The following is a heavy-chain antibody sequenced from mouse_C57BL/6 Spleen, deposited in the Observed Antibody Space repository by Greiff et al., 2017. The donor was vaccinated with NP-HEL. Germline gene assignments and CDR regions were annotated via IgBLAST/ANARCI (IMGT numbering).Heavy chain of an antibody. CDR2: IYPGSGST. J-gene: IGHJ4*01. D-gene: IGHD1-1*01. V-gene: IGHV1-55*01. Sequence: QVQLQQSGAELVKPGASVKMSCKASGYTFTSYWITWVKQRPGQGLEWIGDIYPGSGSTNYNEKFKSKATLTVDTSSSTAYMQLSSLTYEDSAVYYGAKYYGSSYWAMDYWGQGTSVTVSS. CDR1: GYTFTSYW. CDR3: AKYYGSSYWAMDY.